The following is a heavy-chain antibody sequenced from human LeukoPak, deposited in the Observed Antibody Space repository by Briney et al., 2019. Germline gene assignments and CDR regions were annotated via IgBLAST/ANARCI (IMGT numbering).Heavy chain of an antibody. Sequence: GGSLRLSCVSSRFTFDDYAMHWVRQAPGKGLEGDTGISWYSGRIGYADSVKGRFTISRDNAQNSLYLQLNSLRAEDTALYYCAKDCYDSSGYVFVYWGQGTRVSVPS. J-gene: IGHJ4*02. D-gene: IGHD3-22*01. CDR2: ISWYSGRI. CDR1: RFTFDDYA. CDR3: AKDCYDSSGYVFVY. V-gene: IGHV3-9*01.